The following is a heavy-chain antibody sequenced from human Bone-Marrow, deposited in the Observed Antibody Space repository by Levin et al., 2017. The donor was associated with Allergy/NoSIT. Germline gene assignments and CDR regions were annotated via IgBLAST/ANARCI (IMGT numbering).Heavy chain of an antibody. V-gene: IGHV3-74*01. CDR2: INSDGSST. Sequence: AGGSLRLSCEASGFNFSSYWMHWVRQAPGKGLVWVSYINSDGSSTTYADSVKGRFTISRDNAKNTMYLQMNSLRAEDTAMYYCARDTGYRLWGRGTLVTVSS. D-gene: IGHD6-13*01. CDR3: ARDTGYRL. J-gene: IGHJ2*01. CDR1: GFNFSSYW.